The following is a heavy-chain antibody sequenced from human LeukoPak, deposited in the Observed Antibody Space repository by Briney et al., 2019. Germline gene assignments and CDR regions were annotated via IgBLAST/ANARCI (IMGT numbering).Heavy chain of an antibody. CDR2: ISSSGNTI. D-gene: IGHD3-22*01. Sequence: GGSLRLSCAASGFTFSSDWMSWVRQAPGKGLEWVSYISSSGNTIYYADSVKGRFTISRDNAKNSLSLQMNSLRAEDTALYYCAGGNSYYDSSGYYTLTYWGQGTLVTVSS. J-gene: IGHJ4*02. CDR1: GFTFSSDW. CDR3: AGGNSYYDSSGYYTLTY. V-gene: IGHV3-48*04.